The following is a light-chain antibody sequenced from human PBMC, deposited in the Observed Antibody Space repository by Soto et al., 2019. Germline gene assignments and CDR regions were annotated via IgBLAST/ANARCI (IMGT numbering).Light chain of an antibody. J-gene: IGLJ1*01. V-gene: IGLV2-8*01. CDR2: EVS. Sequence: QSALTQPPSASGSPGQSVTISCTGTSSDVGGYNYVSWYQQHPGKAPKLMNYEVSKRPSGVPDRFSGSKSGNTASLTVSGFQAEDEADYYCSSYAGSNNYVFGTGTKVTVL. CDR3: SSYAGSNNYV. CDR1: SSDVGGYNY.